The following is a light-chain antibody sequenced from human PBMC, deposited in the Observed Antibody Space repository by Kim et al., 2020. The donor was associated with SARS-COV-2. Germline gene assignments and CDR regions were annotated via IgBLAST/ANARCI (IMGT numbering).Light chain of an antibody. CDR1: SGHTNYA. J-gene: IGLJ3*02. CDR2: LHSDGSH. V-gene: IGLV4-69*01. CDR3: QTWGTAIPKV. Sequence: QLVLTQSPSASASLGASVKLTCTLSSGHTNYAIAWHQQRPGKGPRYLMKLHSDGSHSKGDGIPDRFSGSSSGAERHLTISSLQSDYEADYYCQTWGTAIPKVFGGGTKVTVL.